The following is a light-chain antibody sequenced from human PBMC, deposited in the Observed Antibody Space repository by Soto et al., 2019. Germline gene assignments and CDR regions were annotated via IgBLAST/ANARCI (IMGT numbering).Light chain of an antibody. V-gene: IGKV3-15*01. CDR1: QSVSSN. CDR3: QQYNNWPRT. Sequence: ELVMTQSPAILSVSPGERATLSCRASQSVSSNLAWYQQKPGQASRLLVYGASTRATGIPARFSGSGSGTEFTLTISSLQSEDFAVYYCQQYNNWPRTFGQGTKVDIK. CDR2: GAS. J-gene: IGKJ1*01.